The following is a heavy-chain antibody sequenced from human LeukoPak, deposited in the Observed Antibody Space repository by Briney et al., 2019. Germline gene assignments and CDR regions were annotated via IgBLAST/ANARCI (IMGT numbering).Heavy chain of an antibody. CDR2: IYYIGST. V-gene: IGHV4-59*08. CDR1: GGSISSYY. Sequence: SETLSLTCTVSGGSISSYYRSWIRQPPGKGLEWIGYIYYIGSTNYNPSLKSRVTISVDTSKNQFSLKLSSVAAADTAVYYCARHAFSSSSQYFQHWGQGTLVTVSS. CDR3: ARHAFSSSSQYFQH. J-gene: IGHJ1*01. D-gene: IGHD6-6*01.